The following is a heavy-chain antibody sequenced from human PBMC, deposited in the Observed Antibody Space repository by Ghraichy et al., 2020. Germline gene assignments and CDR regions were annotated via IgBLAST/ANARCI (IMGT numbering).Heavy chain of an antibody. CDR3: ARVNGGWYEGPYRGKALDY. CDR1: GGSISSYY. V-gene: IGHV4-59*01. J-gene: IGHJ4*02. CDR2: IYYSGST. Sequence: SETLSLTCTVSGGSISSYYWSWIRQPPGKGLEWIGYIYYSGSTNYNPSLKSRVTISVDTSKNQFSLKLSSVTAADTAVYYCARVNGGWYEGPYRGKALDYWGQGTLVTVSS. D-gene: IGHD6-19*01.